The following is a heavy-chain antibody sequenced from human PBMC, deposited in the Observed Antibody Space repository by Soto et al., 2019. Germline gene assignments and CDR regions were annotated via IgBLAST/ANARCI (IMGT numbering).Heavy chain of an antibody. CDR3: ARERGVTTSAFDI. V-gene: IGHV4-30-2*01. CDR2: IYHSGST. CDR1: VAPITIGVYP. Sequence: LNLQESGSGLVRLSKTLSPTCAVSVAPITIGVYPWAWFGSPPGKGLEWIGYIYHSGSTYYNPSLKSRVTISVDRSKNQFSLKLSSVTAADTAVYYCARERGVTTSAFDIWGQGTMVTVSS. D-gene: IGHD4-17*01. J-gene: IGHJ3*02.